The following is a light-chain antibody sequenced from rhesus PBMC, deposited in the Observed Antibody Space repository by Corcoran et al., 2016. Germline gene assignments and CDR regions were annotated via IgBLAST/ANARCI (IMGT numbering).Light chain of an antibody. CDR3: QQYNSAPWT. CDR2: KAS. J-gene: IGKJ1*01. Sequence: DIQMTQSPSSLSASVGDRVTISCRASQGISSWLAWYQQKPGKAPKLLIYKASSLQSGVPSRFSGRGSGTEFTLTISSLQPEDFATYYCQQYNSAPWTFGQGTKVEIK. CDR1: QGISSW. V-gene: IGKV1-21*01.